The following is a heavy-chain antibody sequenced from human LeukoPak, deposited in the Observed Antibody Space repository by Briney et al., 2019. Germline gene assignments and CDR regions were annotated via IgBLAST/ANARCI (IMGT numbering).Heavy chain of an antibody. V-gene: IGHV1-69*13. CDR1: GGTFSSYA. D-gene: IGHD6-6*01. Sequence: ASVEVSCTASGGTFSSYAISWVRQAPGQGLEWMGGIIPIFGTANYAQKFQGRVTITADESTSTAYMELSSLRSKDTAVYYCARVGYSSSSHFDYWGQGTLVTVSS. CDR3: ARVGYSSSSHFDY. CDR2: IIPIFGTA. J-gene: IGHJ4*02.